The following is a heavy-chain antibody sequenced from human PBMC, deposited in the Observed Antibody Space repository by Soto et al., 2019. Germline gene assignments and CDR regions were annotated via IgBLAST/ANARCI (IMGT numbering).Heavy chain of an antibody. J-gene: IGHJ4*02. V-gene: IGHV3-9*01. CDR3: ARSPYYYGSGSYLGYFDY. Sequence: EVQLVESGGGLVQPGRSLRLSCAASGFTFDDYAMHWVRQAPGKGLEWVSGISWNSGSIGYADSVKGRFTISRENAKNSLYLQMNSLRAEDTALYYCARSPYYYGSGSYLGYFDYWGQGTLVTVSS. CDR1: GFTFDDYA. D-gene: IGHD3-10*01. CDR2: ISWNSGSI.